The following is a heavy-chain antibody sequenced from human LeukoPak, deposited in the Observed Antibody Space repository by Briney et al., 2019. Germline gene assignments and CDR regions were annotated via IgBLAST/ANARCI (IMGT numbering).Heavy chain of an antibody. D-gene: IGHD6-19*01. CDR1: GFTFSGSA. J-gene: IGHJ4*02. CDR3: ARDLAVAGLGGPNDY. Sequence: PGGSLRLSCAASGFTFSGSAMHWVRQASGKGLEWVGRIRSKANSYATAYAASVKGRFTISRDDSKNTAYLQMNSLRAEDTAVYYCARDLAVAGLGGPNDYWGQGTLVTVSS. V-gene: IGHV3-73*01. CDR2: IRSKANSYAT.